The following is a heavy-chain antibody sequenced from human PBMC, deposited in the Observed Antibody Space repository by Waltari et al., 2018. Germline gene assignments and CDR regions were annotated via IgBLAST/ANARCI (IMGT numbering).Heavy chain of an antibody. V-gene: IGHV4-59*08. J-gene: IGHJ4*02. D-gene: IGHD1-26*01. CDR1: AASIRGYY. CDR3: ARLVGGSFLTHDY. CDR2: IYSTGTT. Sequence: QVQLQESGPGLVKPSGTLSLSCTVSAASIRGYYWSWIRQSPGRGLEWIGYIYSTGTTYYNPSPAGRVPMSLDISKRHFSLTLRSVTAADTAVYYCARLVGGSFLTHDYWGQGILVTVSS.